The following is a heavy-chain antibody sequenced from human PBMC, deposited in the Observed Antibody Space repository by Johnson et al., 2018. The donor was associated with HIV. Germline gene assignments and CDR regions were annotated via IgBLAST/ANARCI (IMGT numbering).Heavy chain of an antibody. CDR3: AKDSERGYSYGWCGFDI. V-gene: IGHV3-30-3*01. CDR1: GFTFSGSA. Sequence: VQLVESGGGLVQRGGSRKLSCAASGFTFSGSAMHWVRQASGKGLEWVAVISYDGGNKYYADSVKGRFTISRDDSKSTLNLQMNSLRAEDTAVYYCAKDSERGYSYGWCGFDIWGQGTMVTVSS. CDR2: ISYDGGNK. D-gene: IGHD5-18*01. J-gene: IGHJ3*02.